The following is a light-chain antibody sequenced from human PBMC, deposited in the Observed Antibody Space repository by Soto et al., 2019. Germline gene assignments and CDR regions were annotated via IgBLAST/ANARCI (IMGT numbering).Light chain of an antibody. J-gene: IGKJ1*01. CDR1: QDISNY. CDR3: QKYNDAPRT. V-gene: IGKV1-27*01. Sequence: RMTQSQSSLSASVGDRVTIICRASQDISNYLAWYQQKPGGAPKLLIYEASTLQSGVPSRFSGSGSGADFTLTISSLQPEDVAIYYCQKYNDAPRTFGQGTRVEMK. CDR2: EAS.